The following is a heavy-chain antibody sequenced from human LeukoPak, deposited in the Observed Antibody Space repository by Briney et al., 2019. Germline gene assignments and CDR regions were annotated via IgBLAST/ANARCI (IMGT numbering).Heavy chain of an antibody. V-gene: IGHV3-30*02. CDR1: GFTFSSYG. D-gene: IGHD3-22*01. J-gene: IGHJ6*02. Sequence: GSLRLSCAASGFTFSSYGMHWVRQAPGKGLEWVAFIRYDGSNKYYADSVKGRFTISRDNSKNTLYLQMNSLRAEDTAVYYCARDRGLDYYDSSGPINGMDVWGQGTTVTVSS. CDR2: IRYDGSNK. CDR3: ARDRGLDYYDSSGPINGMDV.